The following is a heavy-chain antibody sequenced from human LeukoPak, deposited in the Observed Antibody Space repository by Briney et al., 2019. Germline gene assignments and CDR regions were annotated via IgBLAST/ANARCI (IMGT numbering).Heavy chain of an antibody. CDR2: ISHDGSNY. Sequence: GGSLRLSCAASGFTFSSYGMHWVRQAPGKGLEWVASISHDGSNYYYADSVKGRFTISRDNSRNTLYLQMNSLKVEDTAVLYCTKAAAGSGDYGMDVWGQGTTVTV. J-gene: IGHJ6*02. CDR3: TKAAAGSGDYGMDV. V-gene: IGHV3-30*02. D-gene: IGHD3-10*01. CDR1: GFTFSSYG.